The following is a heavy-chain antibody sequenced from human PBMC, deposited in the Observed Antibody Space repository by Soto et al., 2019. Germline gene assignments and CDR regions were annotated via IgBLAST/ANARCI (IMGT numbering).Heavy chain of an antibody. D-gene: IGHD1-26*01. Sequence: LVESGGGLGQPGGSLRLSCAASGLTVSNTYMGWVRQAPGKGLEWVSLIYSGGSTHYADSVKGRFTISRDNSNNTLYLQMSSLRVVDTAVYYFAGYSQQGDWGQGTLVTVSS. J-gene: IGHJ4*02. CDR2: IYSGGST. V-gene: IGHV3-66*01. CDR3: AGYSQQGD. CDR1: GLTVSNTY.